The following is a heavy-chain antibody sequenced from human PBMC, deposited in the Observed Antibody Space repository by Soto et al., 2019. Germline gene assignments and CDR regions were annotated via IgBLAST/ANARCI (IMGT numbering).Heavy chain of an antibody. D-gene: IGHD2-15*01. CDR3: ASLAYCCTGSCPRNDY. J-gene: IGHJ4*02. CDR1: GYTFTTYA. Sequence: ASVKVSCKASGYTFTTYAITWVRQAPGQGLEWMGWISAYNGNTNYAQNLQGRVTMTTDTSTSTAYMELWSLISDDTAVYYCASLAYCCTGSCPRNDYWGQGTLVTVSS. V-gene: IGHV1-18*01. CDR2: ISAYNGNT.